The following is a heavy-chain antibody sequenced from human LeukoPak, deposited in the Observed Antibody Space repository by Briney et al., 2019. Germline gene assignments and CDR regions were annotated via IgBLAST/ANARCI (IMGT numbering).Heavy chain of an antibody. D-gene: IGHD2-21*01. CDR3: ARATVIGDVPVPGYLDV. CDR1: GFSFSNYD. V-gene: IGHV3-13*01. CDR2: IGTIGDT. J-gene: IGHJ6*03. Sequence: GGSLRLSCAASGFSFSNYDMHWVRQVAGKGLEWVSSIGTIGDTFYPGSVKGRFTISRENGKNSLYLQMNSLRAGDTAVYYCARATVIGDVPVPGYLDVWGKGTTVTVSS.